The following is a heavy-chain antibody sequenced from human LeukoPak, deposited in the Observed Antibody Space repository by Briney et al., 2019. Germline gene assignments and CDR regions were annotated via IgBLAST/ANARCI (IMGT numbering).Heavy chain of an antibody. D-gene: IGHD3-3*01. J-gene: IGHJ3*02. CDR3: ARDRRGYDFWSGFNDAFDI. CDR1: GYTFSSYD. CDR2: MNPNSGNT. V-gene: IGHV1-8*01. Sequence: ASVKVSCKASGYTFSSYDINWVRQATGQGLEWMGWMNPNSGNTGYAQKFQGRVTMTRNTSISTAYMELSSLRSEDTAVYYCARDRRGYDFWSGFNDAFDIWGQGTMVTVSS.